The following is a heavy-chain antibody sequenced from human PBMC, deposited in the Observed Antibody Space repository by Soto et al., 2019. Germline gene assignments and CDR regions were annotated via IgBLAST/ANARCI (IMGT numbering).Heavy chain of an antibody. J-gene: IGHJ5*02. D-gene: IGHD6-6*01. V-gene: IGHV4-61*01. CDR3: ARGRREKYSSFFDP. CDR1: GGSVSSGSYY. CDR2: IYYSGST. Sequence: SETLSLTCTVSGGSVSSGSYYWSWIRQPPGKGLEWIGYIYYSGSTNYNPSLKSRVTISVDTSKNQFSLKLSSVTAAETAVYYCARGRREKYSSFFDPWGQGTLVTVSS.